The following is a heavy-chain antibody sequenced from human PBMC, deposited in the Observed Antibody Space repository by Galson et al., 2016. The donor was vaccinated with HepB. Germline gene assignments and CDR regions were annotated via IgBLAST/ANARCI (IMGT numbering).Heavy chain of an antibody. V-gene: IGHV3-15*01. J-gene: IGHJ4*02. CDR1: GFTFSNAW. CDR3: ATLSKGAIDF. CDR2: IKSETDSGTA. Sequence: SLRLSCAASGFTFSNAWMTWVRQAPGKGLEWVGRIKSETDSGTAVYAAPVKGRFTISRDGSKNTLHLQMDSLITEDTAVYYCATLSKGAIDFRGQGTLVTVSS. D-gene: IGHD5/OR15-5a*01.